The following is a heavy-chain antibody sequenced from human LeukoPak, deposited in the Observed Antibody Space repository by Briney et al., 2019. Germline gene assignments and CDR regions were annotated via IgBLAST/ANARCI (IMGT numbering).Heavy chain of an antibody. J-gene: IGHJ4*02. CDR2: IRYDGSDK. CDR3: AKITQGTTAGY. D-gene: IGHD1-20*01. Sequence: GGSLILSCAASGFTFSDSGMHWVRQAPGKGLEWVAFIRYDGSDKYYADSVKGRFTISRDNSKNALLQMNSLRPDDTAVYYCAKITQGTTAGYWGQGILVTVSS. V-gene: IGHV3-30*02. CDR1: GFTFSDSG.